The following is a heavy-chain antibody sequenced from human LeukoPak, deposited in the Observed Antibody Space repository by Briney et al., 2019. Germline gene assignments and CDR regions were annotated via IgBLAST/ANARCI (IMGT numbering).Heavy chain of an antibody. Sequence: PGGSLRLSCAASGFTFSDYYMSWIRQAPGKGLEWVSYISSSGSTIYYADSVKGRFTISRDNAKNSLYLQMNSLRAEDTAVYYCAKQAMYYYDSSGFDYWGQGTLVTVSS. D-gene: IGHD3-22*01. J-gene: IGHJ4*02. CDR2: ISSSGSTI. CDR1: GFTFSDYY. V-gene: IGHV3-11*04. CDR3: AKQAMYYYDSSGFDY.